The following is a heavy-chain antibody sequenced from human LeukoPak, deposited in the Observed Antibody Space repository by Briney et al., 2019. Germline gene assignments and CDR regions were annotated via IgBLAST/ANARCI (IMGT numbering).Heavy chain of an antibody. J-gene: IGHJ3*02. Sequence: SETLSLTCAVYGGSFSGYYWSWIRQPPGKGLEWIGEINHSGSTNYNPSLKSRATISVDTSKNQFSLKLSSVTAADTAVYYCARGPPYDYVWGSYRYPPAFDIWGQGTMVTVSS. D-gene: IGHD3-16*02. V-gene: IGHV4-34*01. CDR1: GGSFSGYY. CDR2: INHSGST. CDR3: ARGPPYDYVWGSYRYPPAFDI.